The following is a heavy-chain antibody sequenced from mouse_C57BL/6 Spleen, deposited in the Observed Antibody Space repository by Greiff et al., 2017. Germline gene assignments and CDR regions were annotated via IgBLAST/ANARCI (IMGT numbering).Heavy chain of an antibody. CDR1: GYTFTSYW. D-gene: IGHD4-1*01. J-gene: IGHJ3*01. CDR3: ARRGLGAWFAY. V-gene: IGHV1-50*01. Sequence: QVQLQQPGAELVKPGASVKLSCKASGYTFTSYWMQWVKQRPGQGLEWIGEIDPSDSYTNYNQKFKGKATLTVDTSSSTTYMQLSSLTSEDSAVYDCARRGLGAWFAYWGQGTLVTVSA. CDR2: IDPSDSYT.